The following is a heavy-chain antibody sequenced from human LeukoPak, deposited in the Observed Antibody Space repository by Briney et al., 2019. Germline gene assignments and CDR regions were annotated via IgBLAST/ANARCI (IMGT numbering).Heavy chain of an antibody. CDR3: AKGPYSDSSEWFDP. J-gene: IGHJ5*02. CDR2: ISGNGGRT. CDR1: GFTFSSYA. D-gene: IGHD6-6*01. V-gene: IGHV3-23*01. Sequence: GGSLRLSCAASGFTFSSYAMGWVRQAPGKGRKWVSSISGNGGRTYYEDSVKGRLTVSRDNSKNTLYLQMNSLRAEDTAVYYCAKGPYSDSSEWFDPWGQGTLVTVSS.